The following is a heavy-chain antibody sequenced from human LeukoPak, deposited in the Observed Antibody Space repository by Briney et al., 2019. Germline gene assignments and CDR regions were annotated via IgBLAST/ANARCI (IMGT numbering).Heavy chain of an antibody. CDR1: GFTFSNYG. V-gene: IGHV3-21*01. CDR3: ASGRYFDY. CDR2: ISSSSSYI. Sequence: GGSLRLSCAASGFTFSNYGMSWVRQAPGKGLEWVSSISSSSSYIYYADSVKGRFTISRDNAKNSLYLQMNSLRAEDTAVYYCASGRYFDYWGQGTLVTVSS. J-gene: IGHJ4*02.